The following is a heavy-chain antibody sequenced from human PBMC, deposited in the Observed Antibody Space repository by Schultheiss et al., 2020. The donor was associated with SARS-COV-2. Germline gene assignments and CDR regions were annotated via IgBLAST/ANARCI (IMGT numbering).Heavy chain of an antibody. CDR2: INHSGST. V-gene: IGHV4-34*01. CDR1: GGSISSYY. CDR3: ARDGSITIFGVVGYGMDV. Sequence: GSLRLSCTVSGGSISSYYWSWIRQPPGKGLEWIGEINHSGSTNYNPSLRSRVTMSVDTSKNQFSLKLSSVTAADTAVYYCARDGSITIFGVVGYGMDVWGQGTTVTVSS. J-gene: IGHJ6*02. D-gene: IGHD3-3*01.